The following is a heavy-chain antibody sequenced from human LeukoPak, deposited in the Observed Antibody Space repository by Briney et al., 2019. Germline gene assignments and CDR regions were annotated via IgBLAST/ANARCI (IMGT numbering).Heavy chain of an antibody. V-gene: IGHV4-59*01. D-gene: IGHD2-2*01. CDR3: ARVNILVVPPATNCFDP. Sequence: PSETLSLTCTVSGGSISSYYWSWIRQPPGKGLEWIGYIYYSGSTNYNPSLKSRVTISVDTSKNQFSLKLSSVTAAATAVYYCARVNILVVPPATNCFDPGGQEPWSPSPQ. CDR2: IYYSGST. J-gene: IGHJ5*02. CDR1: GGSISSYY.